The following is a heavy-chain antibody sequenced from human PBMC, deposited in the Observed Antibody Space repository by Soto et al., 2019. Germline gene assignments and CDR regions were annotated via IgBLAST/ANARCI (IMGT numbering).Heavy chain of an antibody. Sequence: PSETLSLTCTVSGGSISSYYWSWIRQPPGKGLEWIGYIYYSGSTNYNPSLKSRVTISVDTSKNQFSLKLSSVTAADTAVYYCARGGYYDSSGYLDYWGQGTLVTVSS. CDR1: GGSISSYY. CDR2: IYYSGST. J-gene: IGHJ4*02. D-gene: IGHD3-22*01. CDR3: ARGGYYDSSGYLDY. V-gene: IGHV4-59*01.